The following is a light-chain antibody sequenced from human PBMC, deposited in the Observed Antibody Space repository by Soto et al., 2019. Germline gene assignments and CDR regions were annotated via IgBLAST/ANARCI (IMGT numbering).Light chain of an antibody. CDR2: DVS. Sequence: QSALTQPRSVSGSPGQSVTISCTGTSSDVGGYNYVSWYQQHPGKAPKLMIYDVSKRPSGVPDRFSGSKSGNTASLTISGLQAEDEADYYCCSNAGTYTSVFGRGTKLTVL. J-gene: IGLJ3*02. V-gene: IGLV2-11*01. CDR1: SSDVGGYNY. CDR3: CSNAGTYTSV.